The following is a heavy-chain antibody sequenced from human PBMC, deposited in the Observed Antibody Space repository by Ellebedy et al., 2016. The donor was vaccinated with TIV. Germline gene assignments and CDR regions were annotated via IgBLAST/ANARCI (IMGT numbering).Heavy chain of an antibody. D-gene: IGHD3-3*01. CDR2: ISSNLHSI. V-gene: IGHV3-21*01. Sequence: GESLKISCATSGFNFSGCTMNWVRQAPGKGLEWVSSISSNLHSIHYRDSVKGRFTISRENAKNALFLQMDGLRVDDSAVYYCVGFGVFNLWGQGAPVTVSS. CDR1: GFNFSGCT. J-gene: IGHJ5*02. CDR3: VGFGVFNL.